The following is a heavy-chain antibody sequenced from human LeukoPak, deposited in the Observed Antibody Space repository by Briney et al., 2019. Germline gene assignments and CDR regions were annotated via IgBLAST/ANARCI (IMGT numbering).Heavy chain of an antibody. CDR3: AKAASTVTTPHFDY. J-gene: IGHJ4*02. D-gene: IGHD4-11*01. CDR1: GFTFSSYS. V-gene: IGHV3-23*01. CDR2: ISGSGGST. Sequence: GGSLRLSCVGSGFTFSSYSINWVRQAPGKGLEWVSAISGSGGSTYYADSVKGRFTISRDNSKNTLYLQMNSLRAEDTAVYYCAKAASTVTTPHFDYWGQGTLVTVSS.